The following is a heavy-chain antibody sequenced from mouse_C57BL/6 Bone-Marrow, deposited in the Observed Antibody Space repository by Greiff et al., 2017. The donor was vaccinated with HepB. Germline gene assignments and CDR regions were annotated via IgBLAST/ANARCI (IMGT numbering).Heavy chain of an antibody. V-gene: IGHV1-82*01. D-gene: IGHD1-1*02. CDR2: IYPGDGDT. CDR3: ARPPYGYDAMDY. CDR1: GYAFTSSW. J-gene: IGHJ4*01. Sequence: QVQLQQSGPELVKPGASVKISCKASGYAFTSSWMNWVKQRPGKGLEWIGRIYPGDGDTNYNGKFKGKATLTADKSSSTAYMHLSSLTSEDSAVYFCARPPYGYDAMDYWGQGTSVTVSS.